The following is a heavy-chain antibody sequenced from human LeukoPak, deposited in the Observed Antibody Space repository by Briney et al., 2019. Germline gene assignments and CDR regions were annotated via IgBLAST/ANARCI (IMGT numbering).Heavy chain of an antibody. CDR3: TRVGYIDEGIDY. CDR1: GFPFSSYW. V-gene: IGHV3-7*04. D-gene: IGHD5-24*01. Sequence: GGSLRLSCVASGFPFSSYWMTWVRQAPGKGLEWVANIKQDGSKRSYVDSVKGRFTISRDNAKNSLYLQMNSLRAEDTAIYYCTRVGYIDEGIDYWGQGTLVTVSS. J-gene: IGHJ4*02. CDR2: IKQDGSKR.